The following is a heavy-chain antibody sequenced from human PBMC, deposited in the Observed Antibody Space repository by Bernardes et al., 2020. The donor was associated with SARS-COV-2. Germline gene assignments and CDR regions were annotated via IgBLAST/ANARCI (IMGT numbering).Heavy chain of an antibody. V-gene: IGHV1-18*01. CDR1: GYTFSSYG. Sequence: SVKVSCAASGYTFSSYGFSWVRQAPCQGLEWMGLISVYSGNTHYSQKFEGRGTLTTDSSMNTAYMELRSLREDDTAVDYCVRDLAVMAVSSLAVVTFDHWVQGTPVTVS. D-gene: IGHD3-16*01. CDR3: VRDLAVMAVSSLAVVTFDH. J-gene: IGHJ4*02. CDR2: ISVYSGNT.